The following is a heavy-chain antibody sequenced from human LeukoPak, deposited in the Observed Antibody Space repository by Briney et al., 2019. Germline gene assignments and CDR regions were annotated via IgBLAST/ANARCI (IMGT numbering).Heavy chain of an antibody. J-gene: IGHJ4*02. V-gene: IGHV1-18*01. D-gene: IGHD2-15*01. CDR1: GYTFTSYG. CDR2: ISAYNGNT. CDR3: ARDPRRTVVVVAATSFDY. Sequence: ASVKVSCKASGYTFTSYGISWVRQAPGQGLEWMGWISAYNGNTNYAQNLQGRVTMTTDTSTSRAYMELRSLRSDDTAVYYCARDPRRTVVVVAATSFDYWGQGTLVTVSS.